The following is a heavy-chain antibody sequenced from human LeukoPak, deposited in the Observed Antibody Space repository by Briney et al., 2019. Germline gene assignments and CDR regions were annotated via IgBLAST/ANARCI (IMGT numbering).Heavy chain of an antibody. D-gene: IGHD5-18*01. CDR1: GYTFTGYY. V-gene: IGHV1-46*01. CDR2: INASGGTT. J-gene: IGHJ4*02. Sequence: ASVKVSCKASGYTFTGYYMHWVRQAPGQGLEWMGIINASGGTTSYAQNFQGRVTMTRDTSTSTVYMELSSLRSEDTAVYYCAREIGPRQLHLWGSAFDYWGQGTLVTVSS. CDR3: AREIGPRQLHLWGSAFDY.